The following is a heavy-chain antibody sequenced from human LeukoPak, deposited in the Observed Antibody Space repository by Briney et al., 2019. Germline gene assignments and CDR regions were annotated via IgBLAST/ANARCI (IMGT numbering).Heavy chain of an antibody. CDR1: GFIFSNYS. Sequence: GGSLRLSCAASGFIFSNYSMNWVRQAPGKGLVWVSRVNNDGSSTTYADSVKGRFTISRDNAKNTLYLQMNSLRAEDTAVYYCAKGGLRVTDYWGQGTLVTVSS. CDR2: VNNDGSST. J-gene: IGHJ4*02. CDR3: AKGGLRVTDY. D-gene: IGHD5/OR15-5a*01. V-gene: IGHV3-74*03.